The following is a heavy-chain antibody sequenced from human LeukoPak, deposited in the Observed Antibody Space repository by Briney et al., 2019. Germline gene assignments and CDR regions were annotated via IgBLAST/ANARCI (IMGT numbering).Heavy chain of an antibody. CDR1: GFTFSSYS. V-gene: IGHV3-48*01. CDR3: ARRSEFGVLYYMDI. Sequence: GGSLRLSCVASGFTFSSYSMNWARQAPGKGLEWVSYISGSSGTIYYADSVKGRFTISRDNAKNSLYLQMNSLRAEDTAVYYCARRSEFGVLYYMDIWGKGTTVTVSS. J-gene: IGHJ6*03. D-gene: IGHD3-16*01. CDR2: ISGSSGTI.